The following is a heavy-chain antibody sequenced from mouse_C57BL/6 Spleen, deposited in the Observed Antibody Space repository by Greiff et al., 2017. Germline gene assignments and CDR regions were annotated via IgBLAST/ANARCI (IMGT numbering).Heavy chain of an antibody. J-gene: IGHJ4*01. Sequence: QVQLQQSGAELVRPGASVKLSCKASGYTFTDYYINWVKQRPGQGLEWIARIYPGSGNTYYNEKFKGKATLTAEKSSSTAYMQLSSLTSEDSAVYFCARWSSGTRAMDYWGQGTSVTVSS. V-gene: IGHV1-76*01. D-gene: IGHD3-2*02. CDR1: GYTFTDYY. CDR2: IYPGSGNT. CDR3: ARWSSGTRAMDY.